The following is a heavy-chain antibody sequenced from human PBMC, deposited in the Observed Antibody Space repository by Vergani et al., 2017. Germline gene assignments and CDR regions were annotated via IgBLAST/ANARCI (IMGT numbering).Heavy chain of an antibody. J-gene: IGHJ3*02. CDR2: ISSSGGST. V-gene: IGHV3-23*01. CDR3: AREGGYCSGGSCPVVARVRAFDI. D-gene: IGHD2-15*01. Sequence: EVQLLESGGGLVQPGGSLRLSCAASGFTFSSYAMSWVRQAPGKGLEWVSAISSSGGSTYYADSVKGRFTISRDNSKNSLYLQMNSLRAEDTAVYYCAREGGYCSGGSCPVVARVRAFDIWGQGTMVTVSS. CDR1: GFTFSSYA.